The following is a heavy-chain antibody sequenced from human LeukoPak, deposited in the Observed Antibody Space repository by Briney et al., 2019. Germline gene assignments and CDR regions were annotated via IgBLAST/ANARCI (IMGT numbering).Heavy chain of an antibody. V-gene: IGHV4-34*01. CDR3: ARSYDFWSGYSIDY. CDR2: INHSGST. D-gene: IGHD3-3*01. CDR1: SGSFSGYY. Sequence: SETLSLTCAVYSGSFSGYYWSWIRQPPGKGLEWIGEINHSGSTNYNPSLKSRVTISVDTSKNQFSLKLSSVTAADTAVYYCARSYDFWSGYSIDYWGQGTPVTVSS. J-gene: IGHJ4*02.